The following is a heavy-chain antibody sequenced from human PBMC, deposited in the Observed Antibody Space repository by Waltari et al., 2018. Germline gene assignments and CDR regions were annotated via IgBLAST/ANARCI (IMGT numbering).Heavy chain of an antibody. CDR3: ARAGVAARGGYDY. CDR2: INHSGST. D-gene: IGHD6-6*01. J-gene: IGHJ4*02. V-gene: IGHV4-34*01. Sequence: QVQLQQWGAGLLKPSEPLSLTCADYGGSFRGSYWSWIRQPPGKGLEWIGEINHSGSTNYNPSLKSRVTILVDTSKNQFSLKLSSVTAADTAVYYCARAGVAARGGYDYWGQGTLVTVSS. CDR1: GGSFRGSY.